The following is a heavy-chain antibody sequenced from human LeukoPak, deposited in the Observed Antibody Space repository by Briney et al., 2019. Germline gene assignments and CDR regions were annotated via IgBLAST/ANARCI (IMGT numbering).Heavy chain of an antibody. J-gene: IGHJ5*02. CDR3: AGRSNYYGSGRSMFDP. CDR1: GGSISSYY. CDR2: IYYSGST. V-gene: IGHV4-59*01. Sequence: SETLSLTCTVSGGSISSYYWSWIRQPPGKGLEWIGYIYYSGSTNYNPSLKSRVTISVDTSKNQFSLKLGSVTAADTAVYYCAGRSNYYGSGRSMFDPWGQGTLVTVSS. D-gene: IGHD3-10*01.